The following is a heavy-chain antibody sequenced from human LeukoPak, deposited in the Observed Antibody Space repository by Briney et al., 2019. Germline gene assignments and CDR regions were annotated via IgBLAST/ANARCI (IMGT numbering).Heavy chain of an antibody. Sequence: SETLSLTCTVSGGSTSSSSYYWGWIRQPPGKGLEWIGSIYYSGSTYYNPSLKSRVTISVDTSKNQFSLKLSSVTAADTAVYYCAIHLDTATKFDPWGQGTLVTVSS. CDR3: AIHLDTATKFDP. CDR2: IYYSGST. V-gene: IGHV4-39*07. J-gene: IGHJ5*02. CDR1: GGSTSSSSYY. D-gene: IGHD5-18*01.